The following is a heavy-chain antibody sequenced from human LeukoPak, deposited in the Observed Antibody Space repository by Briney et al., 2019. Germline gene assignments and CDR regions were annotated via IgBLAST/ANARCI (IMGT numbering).Heavy chain of an antibody. Sequence: SVKVSCKASGGTFSSYAISWVRQAPGQGLEWMGGIIPIFGTANYAQKFQGRATITADDSTSTAYMELSSLRSEDTAVYYCAGTYYDFWSGYSHYYYYMDVWGKGTTVTVSS. D-gene: IGHD3-3*01. J-gene: IGHJ6*03. V-gene: IGHV1-69*01. CDR2: IIPIFGTA. CDR3: AGTYYDFWSGYSHYYYYMDV. CDR1: GGTFSSYA.